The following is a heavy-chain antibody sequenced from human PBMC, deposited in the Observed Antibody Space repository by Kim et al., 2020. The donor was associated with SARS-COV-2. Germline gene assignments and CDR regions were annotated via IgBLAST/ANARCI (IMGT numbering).Heavy chain of an antibody. J-gene: IGHJ4*02. Sequence: SQKSLVTISVDTSKNQFSLKLSSVTAADTAVYYCARGRITIFGVVTEFDYWGQGTLVTVSS. D-gene: IGHD3-3*01. CDR3: ARGRITIFGVVTEFDY. V-gene: IGHV4-31*01.